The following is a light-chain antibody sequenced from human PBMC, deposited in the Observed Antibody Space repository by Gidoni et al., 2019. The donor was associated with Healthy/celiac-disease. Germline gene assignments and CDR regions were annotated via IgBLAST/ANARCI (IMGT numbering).Light chain of an antibody. CDR2: KAS. J-gene: IGKJ1*01. CDR1: QSISSW. Sequence: DIQMTQSPSTLSASVGDRVTLTCRASQSISSWLAWYQQKPRKAPKLLIYKASSLESGIPSRFSGSGSGTEFTLTISSLQPDDFATYYCQQYNSYSWTFGQGTKVEIK. V-gene: IGKV1-5*03. CDR3: QQYNSYSWT.